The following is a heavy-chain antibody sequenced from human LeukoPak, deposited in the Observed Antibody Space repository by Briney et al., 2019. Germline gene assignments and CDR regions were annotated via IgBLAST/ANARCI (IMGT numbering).Heavy chain of an antibody. CDR2: IIPILGVP. CDR3: ARGRYYGSGSKDWFDS. D-gene: IGHD3-10*01. J-gene: IGHJ5*01. V-gene: IGHV1-69*02. CDR1: GDTFSDYT. Sequence: SVKVSCKTSGDTFSDYTLNWVRQGPGQGLEWMGRIIPILGVPTYAQKFQDRVTITADRSTNTAYMELNSLKSEDTAMYYCARGRYYGSGSKDWFDSWGQGTLVTVSS.